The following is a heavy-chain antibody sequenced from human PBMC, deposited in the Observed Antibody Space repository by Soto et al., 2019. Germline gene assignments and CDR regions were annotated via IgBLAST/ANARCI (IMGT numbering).Heavy chain of an antibody. CDR1: GYTFTSYC. V-gene: IGHV1-46*01. CDR3: ARVLEPLDGPGAFDI. CDR2: INPSGGST. J-gene: IGHJ3*02. Sequence: ASVKVSCKASGYTFTSYCMHWVRQAPGQGLEWMGIINPSGGSTSYAQKFQGRVTMTRDTSTSTVYMELSSLRSEDTAVYYCARVLEPLDGPGAFDIWGQGTMVTVSS.